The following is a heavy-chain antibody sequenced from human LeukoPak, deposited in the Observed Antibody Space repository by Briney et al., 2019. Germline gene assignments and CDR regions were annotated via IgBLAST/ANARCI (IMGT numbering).Heavy chain of an antibody. CDR3: ARVGLRIQLWLPVFDY. CDR1: GFTFSSYS. J-gene: IGHJ4*02. V-gene: IGHV3-21*01. D-gene: IGHD5-18*01. Sequence: GGSLRLSCAASGFTFSSYSMNWVRQAPGKGLGWVSSISSSSSYIYYPDSVKGRFTISRDNAKNSLYLQMNSLRAEDTAVYYCARVGLRIQLWLPVFDYWGQGTLVTVSS. CDR2: ISSSSSYI.